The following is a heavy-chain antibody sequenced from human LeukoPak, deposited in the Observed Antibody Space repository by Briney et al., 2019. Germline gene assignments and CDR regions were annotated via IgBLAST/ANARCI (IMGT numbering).Heavy chain of an antibody. CDR2: ISGSGGST. V-gene: IGHV3-23*01. Sequence: GGSLRLSCAASGFTFSSYAMSWVRQAPGKGLEWVSAISGSGGSTYYAGSVKGRFTISRDNSKNTLYLQMNSLRAEDTAVYYCAKGLAEIQLWLKTFDYWGQGTLVTVSS. CDR3: AKGLAEIQLWLKTFDY. CDR1: GFTFSSYA. D-gene: IGHD5-18*01. J-gene: IGHJ4*02.